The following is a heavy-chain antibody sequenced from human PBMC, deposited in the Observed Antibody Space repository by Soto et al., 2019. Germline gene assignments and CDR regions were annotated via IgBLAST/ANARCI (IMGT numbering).Heavy chain of an antibody. CDR2: IYHSGST. CDR3: ARGALPGVDYALGPPFDY. D-gene: IGHD4-17*01. CDR1: GGSISSGGYS. V-gene: IGHV4-30-2*01. J-gene: IGHJ4*02. Sequence: PSETLSLTCAVCGGSISSGGYSWSWIRQPPGKGLERIGNIYHSGSTYYHPSLQSRVTISVDRSKKQFSLKLSSVTAADTAVYYCARGALPGVDYALGPPFDYWGQGTLVTVSS.